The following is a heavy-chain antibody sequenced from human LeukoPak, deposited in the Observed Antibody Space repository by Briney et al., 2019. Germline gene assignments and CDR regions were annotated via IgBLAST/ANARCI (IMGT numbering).Heavy chain of an antibody. CDR3: ARRAQRITMVRAKFGVDWFYP. Sequence: PSETLSLTCAVYGGSFSGYYWSWIRQPPGKGLEWIGEINHSGSTNYDPSLKSRVTISVDTSKNQFSLKLSSVTAADTAVYYCARRAQRITMVRAKFGVDWFYPWGQGTLVTVSS. J-gene: IGHJ5*02. V-gene: IGHV4-34*01. D-gene: IGHD3-10*01. CDR1: GGSFSGYY. CDR2: INHSGST.